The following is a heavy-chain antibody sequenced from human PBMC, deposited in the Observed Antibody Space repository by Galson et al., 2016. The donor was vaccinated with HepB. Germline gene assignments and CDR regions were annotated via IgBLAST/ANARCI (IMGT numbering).Heavy chain of an antibody. D-gene: IGHD2-15*01. V-gene: IGHV4-59*01. Sequence: ETLSLTCTVSGSSISNYFWSWIRQPPGKELEWIGYIHYTGTTDSNPSLKSRVTISVDTSKKQFSLNLRSVTSADTAVYFCARPADCSGDRCGWYFDVWGRGTLVTVSS. J-gene: IGHJ2*01. CDR1: GSSISNYF. CDR3: ARPADCSGDRCGWYFDV. CDR2: IHYTGTT.